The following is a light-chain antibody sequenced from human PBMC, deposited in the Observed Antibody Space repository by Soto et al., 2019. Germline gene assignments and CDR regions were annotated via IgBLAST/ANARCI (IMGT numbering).Light chain of an antibody. CDR2: DVS. CDR3: SSFTSSSTPYV. Sequence: QSALTQPASVSGSPGQSISISCTGTSSDVGGYNYVSWYQQHPGKAPKLMIYDVSNRPSGVSNRFSGSRSGNTASLTISGLXXEDEADYYCSSFTSSSTPYVFGTGTKVTVL. J-gene: IGLJ1*01. V-gene: IGLV2-14*01. CDR1: SSDVGGYNY.